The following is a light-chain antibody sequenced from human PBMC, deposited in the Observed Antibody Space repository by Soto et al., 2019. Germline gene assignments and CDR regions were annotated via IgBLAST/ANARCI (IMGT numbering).Light chain of an antibody. V-gene: IGKV1-39*01. CDR2: ATS. Sequence: DIQMTQSPSSLSASVGDRFTITFRSSQSISGHLNWYQHKPGKAPELLIYATSTLHIGVPSRFSGSGSGTDFSLTISSLQPEDFATYYCQQSYSSPRFTFGPGTKVDIK. CDR1: QSISGH. J-gene: IGKJ3*01. CDR3: QQSYSSPRFT.